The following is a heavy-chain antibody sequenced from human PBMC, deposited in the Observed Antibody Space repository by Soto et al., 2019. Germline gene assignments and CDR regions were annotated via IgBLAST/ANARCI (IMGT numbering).Heavy chain of an antibody. CDR1: GFTFSDYY. V-gene: IGHV3-11*06. Sequence: GGSLRLSCAASGFTFSDYYMSWIRQAPGKGLEWVSYISSSSSYTSYADSVKGRFTISRDNAKNSLYLQMNSLRAEDTAVYYCARSSIAALSNNWFDPWGQGTLVTVSS. CDR3: ARSSIAALSNNWFDP. J-gene: IGHJ5*02. D-gene: IGHD6-13*01. CDR2: ISSSSSYT.